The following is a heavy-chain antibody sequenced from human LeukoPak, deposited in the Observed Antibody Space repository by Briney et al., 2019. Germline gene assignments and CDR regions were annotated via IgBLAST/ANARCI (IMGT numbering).Heavy chain of an antibody. V-gene: IGHV4-59*01. CDR1: GGSISPYF. D-gene: IGHD3-10*01. CDR2: ISYTGRT. J-gene: IGHJ5*02. CDR3: ARDDYRGVTNFDP. Sequence: SETLSLTCTVSGGSISPYFWSWVRQTPGKGMEWVGYISYTGRTNYNTAIKRRVTISVDKSKKQLSLQFTSVTAADTAVYYCARDDYRGVTNFDPWGQGTLVTVSS.